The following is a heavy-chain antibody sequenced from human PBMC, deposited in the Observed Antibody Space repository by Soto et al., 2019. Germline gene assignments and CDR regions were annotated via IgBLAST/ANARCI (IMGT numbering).Heavy chain of an antibody. CDR2: LYWDDDK. Sequence: QITLKESGPTLVKPTQTLTLTCTFSGFSLSTSGVGVGWIRQPPGKALEWLALLYWDDDKRYSPSLKSRLTITKDTSKNPVVLTMINMDPVDTATYYCAHFFYGDYVPFFDFWGQGTLVTVSS. V-gene: IGHV2-5*02. D-gene: IGHD4-17*01. J-gene: IGHJ4*02. CDR3: AHFFYGDYVPFFDF. CDR1: GFSLSTSGVG.